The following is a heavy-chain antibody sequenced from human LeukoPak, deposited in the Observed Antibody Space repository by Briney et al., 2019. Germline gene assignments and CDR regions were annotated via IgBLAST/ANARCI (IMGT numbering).Heavy chain of an antibody. V-gene: IGHV3-15*01. Sequence: GGSLRLSCAASGFTFSNAWMNWVRQAPGKGLEWVGRIKTKADGGPTDYAAPVKGRFTISRDDSKNTLYLQMNSLKTEDTAVYYCTTDGLDSLNQLLVNYYYYHMDVWGKGTTVTVSS. D-gene: IGHD2-2*01. CDR2: IKTKADGGPT. CDR1: GFTFSNAW. J-gene: IGHJ6*03. CDR3: TTDGLDSLNQLLVNYYYYHMDV.